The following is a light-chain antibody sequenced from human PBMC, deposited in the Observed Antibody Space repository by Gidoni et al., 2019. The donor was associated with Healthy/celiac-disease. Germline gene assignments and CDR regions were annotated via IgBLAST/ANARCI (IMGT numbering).Light chain of an antibody. J-gene: IGKJ1*01. Sequence: DVVMTQSPLSLPVTLGQPASNSCRSRQSLVYSDGNTYLNWCQQRPGQSPRRLIYKVSNRDSGVPDRCSGSVSGTEFTLKISRVEAEDVGVYYCMQGTQWFSWTFGQGTKVEIK. CDR3: MQGTQWFSWT. CDR1: QSLVYSDGNTY. CDR2: KVS. V-gene: IGKV2-30*01.